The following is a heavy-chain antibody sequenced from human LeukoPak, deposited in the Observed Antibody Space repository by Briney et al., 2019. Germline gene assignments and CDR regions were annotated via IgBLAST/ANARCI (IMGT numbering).Heavy chain of an antibody. CDR3: ARHTYCTNGVCWPYYYGMDV. D-gene: IGHD2-8*01. CDR2: INHSGST. CDR1: GGSFSGYY. Sequence: SETLSLTCAVCGGSFSGYYWSWIRQPPGKGLEWIGEINHSGSTNYNPSLKSRVTISVDTSKNQFSLKLSSVTAADTAVYYCARHTYCTNGVCWPYYYGMDVWGQGTTVTVSS. V-gene: IGHV4-34*01. J-gene: IGHJ6*02.